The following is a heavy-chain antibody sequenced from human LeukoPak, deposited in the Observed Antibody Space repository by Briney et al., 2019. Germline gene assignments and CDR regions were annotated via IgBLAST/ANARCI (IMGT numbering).Heavy chain of an antibody. CDR1: RGTFSSYA. CDR2: IIPIFGTA. CDR3: ARAAVVPAATYYYYYMDV. V-gene: IGHV1-69*13. Sequence: ASVKVSCKASRGTFSSYAISWVRQAPGQGLEWMGGIIPIFGTAYYAQKFQGRVTITADESTSTAYMELSSLRSEDTAVYYCARAAVVPAATYYYYYMDVWGKGTTVTVSS. J-gene: IGHJ6*03. D-gene: IGHD2-2*01.